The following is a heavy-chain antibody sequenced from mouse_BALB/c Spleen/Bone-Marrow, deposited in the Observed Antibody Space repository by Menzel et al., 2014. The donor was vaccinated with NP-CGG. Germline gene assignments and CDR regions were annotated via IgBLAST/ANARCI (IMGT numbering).Heavy chain of an antibody. CDR3: ALNWDSAY. CDR2: INNGGTYT. V-gene: IGHV5-6*01. CDR1: GFTFSSYG. D-gene: IGHD4-1*02. Sequence: EVQGVESGGDLVKPEGSLKLSCAASGFTFSSYGMSWVRQTPDKRLEWVATINNGGTYTYYPDSVKGRFTISRDNAKNTLYLQMSSLKSEDTAMYYCALNWDSAYWGQGTLVTVSA. J-gene: IGHJ3*01.